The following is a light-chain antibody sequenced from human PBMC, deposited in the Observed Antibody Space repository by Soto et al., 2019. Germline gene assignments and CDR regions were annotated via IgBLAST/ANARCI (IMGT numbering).Light chain of an antibody. CDR3: QSYDSR. CDR2: EDN. V-gene: IGLV6-57*02. Sequence: NFMLTQPHSVSASPGKTVTISCTGSSGSIASNYVQWYQQRPGSAPTTVIYEDNQRPSGVPDRFSGSIDSSSNSASLTISGLKTEDEADYYCQSYDSRFGGGTKLTVL. CDR1: SGSIASNY. J-gene: IGLJ2*01.